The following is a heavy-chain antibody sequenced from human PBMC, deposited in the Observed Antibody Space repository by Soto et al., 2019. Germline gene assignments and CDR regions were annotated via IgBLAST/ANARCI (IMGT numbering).Heavy chain of an antibody. J-gene: IGHJ6*02. D-gene: IGHD2-15*01. Sequence: ESLKISCKGSGYSFTSYWIGWVRQMPGKGLEWMGIIYPGDSDTRYSPSFQGQVTISADKSISTAYLQWSSLKASDTAMYYCARHRGMFVGDYYYYYGMDVWGQGTTVTVSS. CDR3: ARHRGMFVGDYYYYYGMDV. CDR2: IYPGDSDT. V-gene: IGHV5-51*01. CDR1: GYSFTSYW.